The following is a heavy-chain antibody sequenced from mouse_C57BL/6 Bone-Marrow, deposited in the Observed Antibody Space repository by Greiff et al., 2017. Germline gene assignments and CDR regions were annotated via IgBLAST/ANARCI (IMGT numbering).Heavy chain of an antibody. CDR3: AREGTGWAWFAY. J-gene: IGHJ3*01. CDR1: GYTFTCYW. CDR2: IYPGSGST. D-gene: IGHD4-1*01. Sequence: QVQLQQPGAELVKPGASVKLSCKASGYTFTCYWITWVKQRPGQGLEWIGDIYPGSGSTNYNEKFKSKATLTVDTSSSTAYMQLSSLTSEDSAVYYCAREGTGWAWFAYWGQGTLVTVSA. V-gene: IGHV1-55*01.